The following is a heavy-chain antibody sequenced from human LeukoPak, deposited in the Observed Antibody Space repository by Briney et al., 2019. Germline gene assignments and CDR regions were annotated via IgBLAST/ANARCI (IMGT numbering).Heavy chain of an antibody. CDR2: IDTNTGNP. V-gene: IGHV7-4-1*02. J-gene: IGHJ4*02. CDR1: GYTFTSYY. CDR3: ARPIAAADMYYFDY. Sequence: GASVKVSCKASGYTFTSYYMHWVRQAPGQGLEWMGWIDTNTGNPTYAQGFTGRFVFSLDTSVSTAYLQISSLKAEDTAVYYCARPIAAADMYYFDYWGQGTLVTVSS. D-gene: IGHD6-13*01.